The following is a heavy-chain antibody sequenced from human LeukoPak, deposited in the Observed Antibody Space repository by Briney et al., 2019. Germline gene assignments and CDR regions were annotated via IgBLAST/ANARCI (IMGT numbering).Heavy chain of an antibody. V-gene: IGHV4-4*07. CDR3: ARASRVDWLPRAYYYYMDV. CDR2: IYISEST. J-gene: IGHJ6*03. Sequence: SETLSLTCTVSGASISNYYWSWIRQPAGKGLEWIGRIYISESTNYNPSLKSRVTMSVDTSKNQFSLKLSSVTAADTAVYYCARASRVDWLPRAYYYYMDVWGKGTTVTISS. CDR1: GASISNYY. D-gene: IGHD3-9*01.